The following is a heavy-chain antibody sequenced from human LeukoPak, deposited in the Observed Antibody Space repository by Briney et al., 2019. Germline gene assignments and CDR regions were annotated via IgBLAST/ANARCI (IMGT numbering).Heavy chain of an antibody. D-gene: IGHD6-19*01. V-gene: IGHV3-21*01. Sequence: GGSLRLSCAASGFTFSNYAMNWVRQAPGKGLEWVSSISSSSSYIYYADSVKGRFTISRDNAKNSLYLQMNSLRAEDTAVYYCARYTAVAGVRDLGYYYGMDVWGQGTTVTVSS. CDR3: ARYTAVAGVRDLGYYYGMDV. CDR2: ISSSSSYI. CDR1: GFTFSNYA. J-gene: IGHJ6*02.